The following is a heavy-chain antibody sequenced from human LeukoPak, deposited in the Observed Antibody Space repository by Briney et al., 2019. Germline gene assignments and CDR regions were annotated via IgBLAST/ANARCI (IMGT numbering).Heavy chain of an antibody. CDR2: ITASGGST. V-gene: IGHV3-23*01. D-gene: IGHD1-1*01. CDR1: GFTFNNYA. J-gene: IGHJ4*02. CDR3: ARDYPTSGIVTIFDY. Sequence: GGSLRLSCASSGFTFNNYAMTWVRQAPGKGLEWVSSITASGGSTYCADSVKGRFTISRDNSENTLYLQMSSLRAEDTAVYYCARDYPTSGIVTIFDYWGQGTLVTVSS.